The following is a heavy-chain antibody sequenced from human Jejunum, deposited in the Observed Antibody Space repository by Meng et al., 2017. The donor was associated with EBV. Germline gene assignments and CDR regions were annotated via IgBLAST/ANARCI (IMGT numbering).Heavy chain of an antibody. D-gene: IGHD3-22*01. CDR1: VGPSSDNDW. CDR3: AGNGYYALEY. V-gene: IGHV4-4*02. Sequence: QVQLWESVPRLGGPSGTLSRRCVVSVGPSSDNDWWSWVRQPPGKGLEWLGEIYHGGGTNYNPSLESRVTISVDKSKNQFSLKLNSVTVADTAVYYCAGNGYYALEYWGPGILVTVSS. CDR2: IYHGGGT. J-gene: IGHJ4*02.